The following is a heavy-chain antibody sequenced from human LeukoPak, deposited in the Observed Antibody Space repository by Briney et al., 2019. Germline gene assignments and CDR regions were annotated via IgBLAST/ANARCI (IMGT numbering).Heavy chain of an antibody. J-gene: IGHJ4*02. V-gene: IGHV3-49*04. CDR1: GFTFGDYV. CDR3: ARRDYYGSGSYFSFDY. Sequence: GRSPRLSCTASGFTFGDYVMSWVRQAPGKGLEWVKNAASVKGRFTISRDDSRSIAYLQMNSLRAEDTAVYYCARRDYYGSGSYFSFDYWGQGTLVTVSS. D-gene: IGHD3-10*01.